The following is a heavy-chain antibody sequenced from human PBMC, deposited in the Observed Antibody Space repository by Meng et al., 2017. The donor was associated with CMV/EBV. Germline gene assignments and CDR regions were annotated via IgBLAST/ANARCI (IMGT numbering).Heavy chain of an antibody. Sequence: QGLLGQSGAEVKKPGASVKVSCKASGYTFTSYDINWVRQATGQGLEWMGWMNPNSGNTGYAQKFQGRVTMTRNTSISTAYMELSSLRSEDTAVYYCARGLNDYVWGSYRHFDYWGQGTLVTVSS. V-gene: IGHV1-8*01. CDR1: GYTFTSYD. CDR2: MNPNSGNT. D-gene: IGHD3-16*02. J-gene: IGHJ4*02. CDR3: ARGLNDYVWGSYRHFDY.